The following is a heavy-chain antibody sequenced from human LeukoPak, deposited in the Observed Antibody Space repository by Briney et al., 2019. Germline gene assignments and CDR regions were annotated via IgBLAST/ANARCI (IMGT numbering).Heavy chain of an antibody. CDR3: ARLHPTSCSAGTCYWFDP. CDR2: IDPRDSYA. D-gene: IGHD2-15*01. Sequence: GESLKISCKASGYSFTSYWITWVRQMPGKGLEWMGRIDPRDSYANYSPSFQGHVTISADRSISTAYLQWSSLKASDTAMYYCARLHPTSCSAGTCYWFDPWGRGTLVTVSS. J-gene: IGHJ5*02. CDR1: GYSFTSYW. V-gene: IGHV5-10-1*01.